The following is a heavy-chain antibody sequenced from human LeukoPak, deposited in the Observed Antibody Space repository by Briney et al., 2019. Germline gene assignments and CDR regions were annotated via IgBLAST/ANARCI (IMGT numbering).Heavy chain of an antibody. V-gene: IGHV3-74*01. CDR2: INTDGTIT. D-gene: IGHD5-12*01. CDR1: GYTFSRYW. Sequence: PGGSLRLSCAASGYTFSRYWIHWVRQAPGKGLVWVSRINTDGTITTYADSVKGRFTISRDNAKNILYLQMNSLRVEDTAVYYCARDFSGYDDYWGKGTLVTVSS. CDR3: ARDFSGYDDY. J-gene: IGHJ4*02.